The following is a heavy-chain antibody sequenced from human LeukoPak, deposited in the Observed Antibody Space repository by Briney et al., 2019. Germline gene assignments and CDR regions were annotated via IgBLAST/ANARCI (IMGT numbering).Heavy chain of an antibody. J-gene: IGHJ5*02. D-gene: IGHD6-13*01. CDR3: AKVRDIAAAWSDP. Sequence: AGTLRLSCAASGFTFSSYGMRWVRQAPGKGLEGVSAISGSGGSTYYADSVKGRFTISRDNSKNTLYLQMNSLRAEDTAVYYCAKVRDIAAAWSDPWGQGTLVTVSS. V-gene: IGHV3-23*01. CDR2: ISGSGGST. CDR1: GFTFSSYG.